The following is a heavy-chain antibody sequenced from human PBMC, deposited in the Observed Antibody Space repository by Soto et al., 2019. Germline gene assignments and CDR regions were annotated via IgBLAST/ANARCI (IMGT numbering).Heavy chain of an antibody. CDR2: IIPIFGTA. CDR1: GGTFSSYA. CDR3: AMDIVVVPAAIRWFDP. V-gene: IGHV1-69*13. D-gene: IGHD2-2*02. Sequence: WASVKVSCKASGGTFSSYAISWVRQAPGQGLEWMGGIIPIFGTANYAQKFQGRVTITADESTSTAYMELSSLRSEDTAVYYCAMDIVVVPAAIRWFDPWGQGTLVTVSS. J-gene: IGHJ5*02.